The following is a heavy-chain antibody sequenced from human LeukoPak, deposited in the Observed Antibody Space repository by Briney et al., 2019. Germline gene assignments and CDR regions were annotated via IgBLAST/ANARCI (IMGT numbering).Heavy chain of an antibody. J-gene: IGHJ1*01. CDR3: ARDNIVGATTPAGDFQH. CDR1: GFTFSSYA. CDR2: ISYDGSNK. Sequence: GGSLRLPCAASGFTFSSYAMHWVRQAPGKGLEWVAVISYDGSNKYYADSVKGRFTISRDNSKNTLYLEMNSLRAEDTAVYYCARDNIVGATTPAGDFQHWGQGTLVTVSS. V-gene: IGHV3-30-3*01. D-gene: IGHD1-26*01.